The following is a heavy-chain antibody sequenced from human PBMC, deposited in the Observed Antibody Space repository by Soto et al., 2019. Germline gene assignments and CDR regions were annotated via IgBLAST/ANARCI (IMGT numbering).Heavy chain of an antibody. D-gene: IGHD6-19*01. Sequence: EVQLLESGGGLVQPGGSLRLSCVTSGFTFSSCTMNWVRQAPGQGLEWVSSVRRSGAYYADSVKGRFTISRDNSRSTLYLQMDSLRAEDTAVYSCAKVLTDDNGWYHFDSWGQGTLVTVSS. V-gene: IGHV3-23*01. CDR2: VRRSGA. CDR1: GFTFSSCT. J-gene: IGHJ4*02. CDR3: AKVLTDDNGWYHFDS.